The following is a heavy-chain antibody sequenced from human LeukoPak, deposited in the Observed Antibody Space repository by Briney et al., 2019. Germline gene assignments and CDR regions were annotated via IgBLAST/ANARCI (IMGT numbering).Heavy chain of an antibody. V-gene: IGHV1-2*02. J-gene: IGHJ6*03. CDR2: INPNSGGT. CDR3: ARGTVTSYYYYMDV. D-gene: IGHD4-17*01. CDR1: GYTFTGYY. Sequence: ASVKVSCKASGYTFTGYYMHWVRQAPGQGLEWMGWINPNSGGTNYAQKFQGRVTMTRDTSISTAYMELSGLRSDDTAVYYCARGTVTSYYYYMDVWGKGTTVTVSS.